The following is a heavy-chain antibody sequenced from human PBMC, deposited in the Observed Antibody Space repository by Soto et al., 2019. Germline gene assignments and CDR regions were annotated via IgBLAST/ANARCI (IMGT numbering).Heavy chain of an antibody. CDR3: ARGSYYDSSGYYSDAYFDL. D-gene: IGHD3-22*01. CDR1: GYTFTSYD. V-gene: IGHV1-8*01. CDR2: INPNSGNT. Sequence: QVQLVQSGAEVKKPGASVKVSCKASGYTFTSYDINWVRQATGQGLEWMGWINPNSGNTGYAQKFQGRVTMTRNTSISTAYMEMSSLRSEDTAVYYCARGSYYDSSGYYSDAYFDLWGRGTLVTVSS. J-gene: IGHJ2*01.